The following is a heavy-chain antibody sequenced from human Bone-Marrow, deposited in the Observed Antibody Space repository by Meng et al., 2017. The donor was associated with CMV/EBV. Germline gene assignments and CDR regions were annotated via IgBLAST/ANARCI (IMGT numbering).Heavy chain of an antibody. J-gene: IGHJ6*02. D-gene: IGHD1-26*01. CDR2: IIPIFGTA. V-gene: IGHV1-69*05. CDR1: GGTFSSYA. Sequence: SVKVSCKASGGTFSSYAISWVRQAPGQGLEWMGGIIPIFGTANYAQKFQGRVTITTDESTSTAYMELSSLRSEDTAVYYCARGPLSGSYLGYYYGMDVWGQGTTVTV. CDR3: ARGPLSGSYLGYYYGMDV.